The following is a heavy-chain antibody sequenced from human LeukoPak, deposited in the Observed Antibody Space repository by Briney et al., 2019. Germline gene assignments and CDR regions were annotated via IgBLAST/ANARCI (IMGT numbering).Heavy chain of an antibody. Sequence: PGGSLRLSCAASGFTFSSYSMNWVRQAPGKGLEWVSSISSSSSYIYYADSVKGRFTISRDNAKNSLYLQMNSLRAEDTAVYYCARSPVVTGYRQTEYFQHWGQGTLVTVSS. CDR1: GFTFSSYS. CDR2: ISSSSSYI. CDR3: ARSPVVTGYRQTEYFQH. J-gene: IGHJ1*01. V-gene: IGHV3-21*01. D-gene: IGHD2-21*02.